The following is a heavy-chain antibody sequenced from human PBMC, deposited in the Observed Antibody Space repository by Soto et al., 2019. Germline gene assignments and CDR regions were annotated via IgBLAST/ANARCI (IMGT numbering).Heavy chain of an antibody. D-gene: IGHD3-22*01. CDR2: INYSGST. CDR1: AGFTSSGDYY. CDR3: VSVTIFVIFYYSSGDHFDVFAF. Sequence: PQTLSLTRTVSAGFTSSGDYYWSWIRQQPGKGLEWIGYINYSGSTYYNPSLKSRVTISVDTPKNQFSLKLSSLTAADTAVYYCVSVTIFVIFYYSSGDHFDVFAFWAQGTMVPVSS. J-gene: IGHJ3*01. V-gene: IGHV4-30-4*08.